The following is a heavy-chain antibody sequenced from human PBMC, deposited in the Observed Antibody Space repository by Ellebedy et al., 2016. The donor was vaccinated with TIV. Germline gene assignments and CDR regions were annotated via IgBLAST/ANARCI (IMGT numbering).Heavy chain of an antibody. V-gene: IGHV3-30-3*01. CDR1: GLTFSDYA. CDR2: ISYDGGKK. Sequence: PGGSLRLSCAVSGLTFSDYAMQWVRQAPGKGLEWVAVISYDGGKKEYADSVKGRFTISRDNSQNTLYLQVDSLRAEDTAVYYCARDLYNGEYDVFDYWGQGTLVTVSS. CDR3: ARDLYNGEYDVFDY. J-gene: IGHJ4*02. D-gene: IGHD4-17*01.